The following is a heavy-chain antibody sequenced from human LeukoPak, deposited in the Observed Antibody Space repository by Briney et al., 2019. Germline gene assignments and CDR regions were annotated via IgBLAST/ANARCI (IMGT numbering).Heavy chain of an antibody. Sequence: GASVQVSFKASRYTFTSYGISWVRQAPGQGLEWMGWISDYNGYTNYAQKLQGRVTMPTHTYTSTAYMELRSLRSDDTAVYYCARDPRPGLLWFVEAPNWFDPWGQGTLVTVSS. CDR3: ARDPRPGLLWFVEAPNWFDP. V-gene: IGHV1-18*01. D-gene: IGHD3-10*01. J-gene: IGHJ5*02. CDR1: RYTFTSYG. CDR2: ISDYNGYT.